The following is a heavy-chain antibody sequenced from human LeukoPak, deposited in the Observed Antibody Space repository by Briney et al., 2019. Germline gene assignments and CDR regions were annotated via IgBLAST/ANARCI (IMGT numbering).Heavy chain of an antibody. CDR1: GYTFSGYY. V-gene: IGHV1-2*02. CDR3: EGEGSNSDFDY. Sequence: ASVKVSCKASGYTFSGYYMHWVRRAPGQRVEGRGWINPNSDGTNYAQKFQSRVTMTRDTSISTAYMELSRLRSDNTAVYYCEGEGSNSDFDYWGQGTLVTVSS. J-gene: IGHJ4*02. D-gene: IGHD6-13*01. CDR2: INPNSDGT.